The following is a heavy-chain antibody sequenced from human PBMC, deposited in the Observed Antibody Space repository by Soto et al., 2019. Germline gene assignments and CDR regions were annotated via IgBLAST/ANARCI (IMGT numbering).Heavy chain of an antibody. CDR1: GFTFSSYA. CDR2: ISYDGSNK. J-gene: IGHJ4*02. Sequence: GGSLRLSCAASGFTFSSYAMHWVRQAPGKGLEWVAVISYDGSNKYYADSVKGRFTISRDNSKNTLYLQMNSLRAEDTAVYYCASGDGYNYELHPSFDYWGQGTLVTVSS. V-gene: IGHV3-30-3*01. CDR3: ASGDGYNYELHPSFDY. D-gene: IGHD1-1*01.